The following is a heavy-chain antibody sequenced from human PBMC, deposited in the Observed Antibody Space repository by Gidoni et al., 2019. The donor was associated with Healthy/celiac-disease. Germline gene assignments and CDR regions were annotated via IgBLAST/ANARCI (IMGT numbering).Heavy chain of an antibody. Sequence: EVQLVESGGGLVKPGGSLRLSCAASGFTFSNAWMSWVRQAPGKGLEWVGRIKSKTDGGTTDYAAPVKGRFTISRDYSKNTLYLQMNSLKTEDTAVYYCTTVLLWFGAFDYWGQGTLVTVSS. V-gene: IGHV3-15*01. J-gene: IGHJ4*02. CDR1: GFTFSNAW. CDR3: TTVLLWFGAFDY. CDR2: IKSKTDGGTT. D-gene: IGHD3-10*01.